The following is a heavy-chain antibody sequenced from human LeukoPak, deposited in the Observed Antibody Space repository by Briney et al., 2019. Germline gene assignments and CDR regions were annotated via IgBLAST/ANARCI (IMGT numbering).Heavy chain of an antibody. CDR3: AGAAAGTWWFDP. J-gene: IGHJ5*02. V-gene: IGHV4-34*01. CDR1: GGSFSGYY. CDR2: INHSGST. D-gene: IGHD6-13*01. Sequence: SETLSLTCAVYGGSFSGYYWSWIRQPPGKGLEWIGEINHSGSTNYNPSLKSRVTISVDTSKNQFSLKLSSVTAADTAVYYCAGAAAGTWWFDPWGQGTLVTVSS.